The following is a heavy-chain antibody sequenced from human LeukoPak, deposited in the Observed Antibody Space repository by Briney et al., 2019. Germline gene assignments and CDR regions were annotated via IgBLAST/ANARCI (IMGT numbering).Heavy chain of an antibody. CDR3: ARDPESSSFDL. Sequence: GGSLTLSCAASGFSFSTYWMSWVRQTPAKGLEFVANIDQGGSVRNYMVSLKGRCTNSRDNAKKSLYLEINSLRADDTAVYYCARDPESSSFDLWGRGALVTVSS. V-gene: IGHV3-7*01. CDR1: GFSFSTYW. CDR2: IDQGGSVR. D-gene: IGHD6-13*01. J-gene: IGHJ4*02.